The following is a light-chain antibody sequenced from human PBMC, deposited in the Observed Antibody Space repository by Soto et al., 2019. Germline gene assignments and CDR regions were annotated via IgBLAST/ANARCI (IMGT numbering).Light chain of an antibody. CDR3: QRYNTWPPIT. CDR2: AAS. V-gene: IGKV3-15*01. CDR1: QSLSSN. Sequence: LSCRASQSLSSNLAWYQQKPGPAPCRLCYAASTRATGIRARFSCISSGTQFTLTIRSLRIEAFRVYSSQRYNTWPPITFRQGTRLEIK. J-gene: IGKJ5*01.